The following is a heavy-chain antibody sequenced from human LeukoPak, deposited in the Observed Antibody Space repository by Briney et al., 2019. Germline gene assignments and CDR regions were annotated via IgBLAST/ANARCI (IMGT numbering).Heavy chain of an antibody. D-gene: IGHD3-16*01. CDR3: AKDTLSTGGVFDY. Sequence: ASVKVSCKASGGTFSSYAISWVRQAPGQGLEWMGGIIPIFGTANYAQKFQGRVTITADESTSTAYMELSSLRSEDTAVYYCAKDTLSTGGVFDYWGQGTLVTVSS. V-gene: IGHV1-69*01. CDR1: GGTFSSYA. CDR2: IIPIFGTA. J-gene: IGHJ4*02.